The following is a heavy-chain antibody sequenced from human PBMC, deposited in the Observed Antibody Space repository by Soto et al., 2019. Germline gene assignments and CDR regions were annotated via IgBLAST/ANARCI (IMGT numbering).Heavy chain of an antibody. V-gene: IGHV1-18*04. CDR3: ARDTITFGGVIVIPTDY. J-gene: IGHJ4*02. CDR2: ISAYNGNT. Sequence: QVQLVPSGAEVKKPGASVKVSCKASGYTFTSYGISWVRQAPGHGLEWMGWISAYNGNTNYAQKLQGRVTMTTDTSTSTAYMELRSLRSDDTAVYYCARDTITFGGVIVIPTDYWGQGTLVTVSS. D-gene: IGHD3-16*02. CDR1: GYTFTSYG.